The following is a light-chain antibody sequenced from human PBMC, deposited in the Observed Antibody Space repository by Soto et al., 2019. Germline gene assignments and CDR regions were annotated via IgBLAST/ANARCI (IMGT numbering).Light chain of an antibody. CDR3: QQYNSYSSWT. Sequence: IQMTQSPSTLSASVGDRVTITCRASQSISSWLAWYQQKPGKAPKLLIYDASGLESGVPSRFSGSGSGTEFTLTISSLQHDDFATYYCQQYNSYSSWTFGRGTKVDIX. V-gene: IGKV1-5*01. CDR1: QSISSW. J-gene: IGKJ1*01. CDR2: DAS.